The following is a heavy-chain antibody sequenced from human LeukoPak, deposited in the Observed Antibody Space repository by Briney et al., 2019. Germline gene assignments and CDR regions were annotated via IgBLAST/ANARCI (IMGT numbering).Heavy chain of an antibody. CDR3: ARESVAGGFEY. Sequence: GASVKVSCKASGGTFSSYNFIWVRQAPGQGLEWMGGIIPMQGTANYAQKFQDRVTISADKSTTTVYMALSSLRYEDTAMYYCARESVAGGFEYWGQGTLVTVSS. CDR2: IIPMQGTA. CDR1: GGTFSSYN. D-gene: IGHD6-19*01. V-gene: IGHV1-69*08. J-gene: IGHJ4*02.